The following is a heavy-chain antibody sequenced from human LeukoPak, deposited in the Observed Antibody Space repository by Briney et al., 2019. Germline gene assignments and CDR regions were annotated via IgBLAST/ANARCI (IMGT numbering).Heavy chain of an antibody. CDR2: INPNSSAT. V-gene: IGHV1-2*02. CDR1: GYTFTGYY. CDR3: ARVLKDGYNNGNFQH. Sequence: ASVKVTCKASGYTFTGYYVHWVRQVPGQGLEWMGWINPNSSATNFPQKFQGRVTLTRDTSITTAYMELSRLRSDDTAVYYCARVLKDGYNNGNFQHWGQGTLVTVSS. D-gene: IGHD5-24*01. J-gene: IGHJ1*01.